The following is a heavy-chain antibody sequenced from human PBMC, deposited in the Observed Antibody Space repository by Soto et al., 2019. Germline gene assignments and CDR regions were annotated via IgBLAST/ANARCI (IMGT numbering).Heavy chain of an antibody. D-gene: IGHD2-2*02. V-gene: IGHV5-51*01. Sequence: PGESLKISCKGSGYSFTSYWIGWVRQMPGKGLEWMGIIYPGDSDTRYSPSFQGQVTISADRSISTAYLQWSSLKASDTAMYYCARHKGDCSSTSCYTAPNDYWGQGTLVTVSS. J-gene: IGHJ4*02. CDR2: IYPGDSDT. CDR1: GYSFTSYW. CDR3: ARHKGDCSSTSCYTAPNDY.